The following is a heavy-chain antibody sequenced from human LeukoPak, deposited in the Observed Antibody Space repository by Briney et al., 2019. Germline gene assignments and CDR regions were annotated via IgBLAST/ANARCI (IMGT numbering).Heavy chain of an antibody. D-gene: IGHD6-19*01. V-gene: IGHV3-7*02. CDR3: ASSGHSSGWYVLDY. CDR1: GFTFGTYW. CDR2: IKQDGSEK. J-gene: IGHJ4*02. Sequence: PGGSLRLRCAASGFTFGTYWMSWVRQAPGKGLEWVASIKQDGSEKYYVDSVKGRFTISRDNAKNSLYLQMNSLRAEDTAVYYCASSGHSSGWYVLDYWGQGTLVTVSS.